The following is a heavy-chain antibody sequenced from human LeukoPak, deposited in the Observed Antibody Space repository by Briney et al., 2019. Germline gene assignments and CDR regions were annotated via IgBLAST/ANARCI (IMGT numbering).Heavy chain of an antibody. CDR3: ASRQVGATTNYFGY. D-gene: IGHD1-26*01. V-gene: IGHV3-48*02. CDR2: ISGSGSTI. Sequence: GGSLRLSCAASGFTFSSNSMNWVRQAPGKGLEWVSYISGSGSTISYADSVKGRFTISRDNAKNSLYLRMNSLRDEDTAVYYCASRQVGATTNYFGYWGQGTLVTVSS. J-gene: IGHJ4*02. CDR1: GFTFSSNS.